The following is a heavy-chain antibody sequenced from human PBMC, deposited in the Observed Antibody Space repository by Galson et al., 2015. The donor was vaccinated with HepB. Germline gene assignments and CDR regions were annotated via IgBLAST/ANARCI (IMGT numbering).Heavy chain of an antibody. CDR2: MNPNSGNT. J-gene: IGHJ5*02. CDR1: GYTFTSYD. Sequence: SVKVSCKASGYTFTSYDINWVRQATGQGLEWMGWMNPNSGNTGYAQKFQGRVTITKDTSKNQVVLTMTNMDPVDTATYYCAHRRHGSGSYVGWFDPWGQGTLVTVSS. V-gene: IGHV1-8*01. D-gene: IGHD3-10*01. CDR3: AHRRHGSGSYVGWFDP.